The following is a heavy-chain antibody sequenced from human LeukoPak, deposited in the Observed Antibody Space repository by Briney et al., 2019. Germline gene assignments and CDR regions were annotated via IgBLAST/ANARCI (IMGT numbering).Heavy chain of an antibody. J-gene: IGHJ4*02. CDR2: ISGSAGST. CDR1: GFTFISYA. Sequence: GGSLRLSCAASGFTFISYAMSWVRQAPGKGLEWVSTISGSAGSTYYAASVKGRFSISRDNSKNTLYLQLNSLRAEDTAVYYCAKHKEDYSFRSLGDCWGQGTLVTVSS. CDR3: AKHKEDYSFRSLGDC. V-gene: IGHV3-23*01. D-gene: IGHD4-11*01.